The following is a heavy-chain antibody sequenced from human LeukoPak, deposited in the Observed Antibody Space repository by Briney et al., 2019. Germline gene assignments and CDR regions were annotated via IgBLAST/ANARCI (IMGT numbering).Heavy chain of an antibody. Sequence: GGSLRLSCTASGFTFSAYGMNWVRQAPGKGLEWGSYISDSSSHIYYAGSVRGRFTISRDNAKNSLYLQMNSLRDEDTAVYYCARRGGITGAPGAFDIWGQGTMATVSS. CDR2: ISDSSSHI. CDR3: ARRGGITGAPGAFDI. D-gene: IGHD6-13*01. V-gene: IGHV3-48*02. CDR1: GFTFSAYG. J-gene: IGHJ3*02.